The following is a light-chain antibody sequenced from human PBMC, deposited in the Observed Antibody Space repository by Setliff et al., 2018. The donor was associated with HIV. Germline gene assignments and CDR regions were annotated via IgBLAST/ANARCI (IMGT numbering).Light chain of an antibody. J-gene: IGLJ1*01. CDR2: GNN. Sequence: QSVLTQPPSVSGAPGQRVTISCTGSSSNIGAGFVVHWYQHLPGTAPKLLMYGNNNRPSGVPDRFSDSKSGASASLAITGLQAEDEADYYCQSYDSSLSGFVFGTGTKASVL. CDR3: QSYDSSLSGFV. CDR1: SSNIGAGFV. V-gene: IGLV1-40*01.